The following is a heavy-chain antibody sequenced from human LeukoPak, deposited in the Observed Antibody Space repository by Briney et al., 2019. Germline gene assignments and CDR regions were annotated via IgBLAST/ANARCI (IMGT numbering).Heavy chain of an antibody. V-gene: IGHV3-30*04. Sequence: GGSLRLSCAASGFTFSSYTMHWVRQAPGKGLEWVAVISYDGSNKYYADSVKGRFTISRDNSKNTLYLQMNSLRAEDTAVYYCAGKNSYYAFDYWGQGTLVTVSS. J-gene: IGHJ4*02. CDR2: ISYDGSNK. CDR1: GFTFSSYT. CDR3: AGKNSYYAFDY. D-gene: IGHD3-10*01.